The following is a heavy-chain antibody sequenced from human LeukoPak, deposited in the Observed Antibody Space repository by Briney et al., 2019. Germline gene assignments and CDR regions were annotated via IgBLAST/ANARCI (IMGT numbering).Heavy chain of an antibody. V-gene: IGHV3-23*01. CDR2: ISGSGGNT. CDR3: AKVFIRRAFQY. J-gene: IGHJ4*02. D-gene: IGHD3-10*02. Sequence: QAGGSLGLFCAASGFTFSSFAMSLVRQAPRKGLEWVWTISGSGGNTYSADSVKGRFTISRDNSKITLYLQMNSLRAEYTAVYYCAKVFIRRAFQYWGQGTLVTVSS. CDR1: GFTFSSFA.